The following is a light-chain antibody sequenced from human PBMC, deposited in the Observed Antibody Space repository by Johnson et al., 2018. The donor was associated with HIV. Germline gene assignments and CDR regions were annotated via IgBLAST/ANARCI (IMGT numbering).Light chain of an antibody. J-gene: IGLJ1*01. CDR2: DNN. V-gene: IGLV1-51*01. CDR1: SSNVGSSF. CDR3: GTWDSSLSAGV. Sequence: QFVLTQPPSVSAAPGQTVTISCSGSSSNVGSSFVSWYQQVPGTAPKLLIYDNNKRPSGIPYRFSGSKSGTSATLGITGLQTGDEADYYCGTWDSSLSAGVFGTGTKVTVL.